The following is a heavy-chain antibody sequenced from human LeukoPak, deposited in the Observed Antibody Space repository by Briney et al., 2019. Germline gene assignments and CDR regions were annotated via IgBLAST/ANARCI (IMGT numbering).Heavy chain of an antibody. CDR1: GYTFTGYY. J-gene: IGHJ4*02. Sequence: ASVKVSCKASGYTFTGYYMHWVRQAPGQGLEWMGWINPNSGGTNYAQKFQGRVTMTRDTSISTAYMELSRLRSDDTAVYYCARDRSYDSGSAHDYWGQGTLVTVSS. V-gene: IGHV1-2*02. CDR3: ARDRSYDSGSAHDY. CDR2: INPNSGGT. D-gene: IGHD3-22*01.